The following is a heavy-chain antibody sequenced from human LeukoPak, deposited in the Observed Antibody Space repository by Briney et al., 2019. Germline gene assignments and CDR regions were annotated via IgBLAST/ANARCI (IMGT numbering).Heavy chain of an antibody. CDR1: GFTFSSYS. Sequence: GGSLRLSCAASGFTFSSYSMNWVRQAPGKGLEWVSSISSSSSYIYYADSVKGRFTISRDNAKNSLYLQMNSLRAEDTAVYYCVRDHDSSGYFTHDFDYWGQGTLVTVSS. J-gene: IGHJ4*02. CDR3: VRDHDSSGYFTHDFDY. D-gene: IGHD3-22*01. CDR2: ISSSSSYI. V-gene: IGHV3-21*01.